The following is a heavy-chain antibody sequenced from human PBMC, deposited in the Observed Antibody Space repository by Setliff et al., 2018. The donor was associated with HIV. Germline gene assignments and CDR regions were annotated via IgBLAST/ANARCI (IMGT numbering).Heavy chain of an antibody. V-gene: IGHV1-18*01. CDR3: ASGRGIYGSGALEAYDI. J-gene: IGHJ3*02. CDR1: GYTVNNYG. CDR2: ISGYGNR. D-gene: IGHD3-10*01. Sequence: ASVKVSCKASGYTVNNYGVMWVRQAPGQGLEWIGWISGYGNRKYAQKFEGRLTVTTDTSTSTAYMELRTLRSDDTAVYFCASGRGIYGSGALEAYDIWGRGTMVTVSS.